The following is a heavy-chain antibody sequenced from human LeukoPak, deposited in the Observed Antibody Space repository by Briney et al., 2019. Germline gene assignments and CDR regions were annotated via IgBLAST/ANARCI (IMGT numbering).Heavy chain of an antibody. V-gene: IGHV3-23*01. CDR1: GFTFSNYA. CDR2: ISGSGGTT. Sequence: GGSLRLSCAASGFTFSNYAMSWVRQAPGKGLEWVSGISGSGGTTYYADSVKGQFTVSRDNSKNTLSLQMYSLRAEDTAIYYCAKANVFGVLDHFDYWGQGTLVTVSS. CDR3: AKANVFGVLDHFDY. D-gene: IGHD3-3*01. J-gene: IGHJ4*02.